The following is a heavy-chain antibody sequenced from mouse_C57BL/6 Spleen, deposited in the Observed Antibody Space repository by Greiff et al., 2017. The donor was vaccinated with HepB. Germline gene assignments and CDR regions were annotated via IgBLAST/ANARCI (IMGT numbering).Heavy chain of an antibody. CDR3: ARGNWDRTYWYFDV. J-gene: IGHJ1*03. CDR2: IDPNSGGT. CDR1: GYTFTSYW. D-gene: IGHD4-1*01. V-gene: IGHV1-72*01. Sequence: VQLQQSGAELVKPGASVKLSCKASGYTFTSYWMHWVKQRPGRGLEWIGRIDPNSGGTKCNEKFKSKATLTVDKPSSTAYMQLSSLTSEDSAVYYCARGNWDRTYWYFDVWGTGTTVTVSS.